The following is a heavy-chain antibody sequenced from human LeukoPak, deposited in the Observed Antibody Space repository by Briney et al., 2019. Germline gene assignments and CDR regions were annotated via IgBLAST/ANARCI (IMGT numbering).Heavy chain of an antibody. Sequence: SETLSLTCAVYGGSFSGYYWSWIRQPPGKGLEWIGEINHSGSTNYNPSLRSRVTISVDTSKNQFSLKLSSVTAADTAVYYCASDSKDLPHYYDSSGYYFWGQGTLVTVSS. D-gene: IGHD3-22*01. CDR3: ASDSKDLPHYYDSSGYYF. CDR2: INHSGST. CDR1: GGSFSGYY. J-gene: IGHJ4*02. V-gene: IGHV4-34*01.